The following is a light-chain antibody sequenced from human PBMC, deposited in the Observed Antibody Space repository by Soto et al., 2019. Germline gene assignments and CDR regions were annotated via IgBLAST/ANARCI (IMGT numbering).Light chain of an antibody. V-gene: IGKV3-20*01. Sequence: EIVMTQSPATLSVSPGEIATLSCMAGQNIHTNLAWYQQKPGQAPRLLIRSASSRATGIPDRFSGSGSGTDFTLTISRLEPEDIAVYYCQQYSSSPLTFGGGTKVDIK. CDR2: SAS. CDR1: QNIHTN. CDR3: QQYSSSPLT. J-gene: IGKJ4*01.